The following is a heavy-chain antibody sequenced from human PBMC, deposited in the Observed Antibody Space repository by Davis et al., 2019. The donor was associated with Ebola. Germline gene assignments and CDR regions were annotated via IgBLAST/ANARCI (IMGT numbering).Heavy chain of an antibody. CDR1: GGSISSYY. CDR3: ARVPSGDYGLDV. V-gene: IGHV4-59*01. CDR2: IYYSGST. J-gene: IGHJ6*02. Sequence: SETLSLTCTVSGGSISSYYWSWIRQPPGKGLEWIGYIYYSGSTNYNPSLKSRVTISVDTSKNQFSLKLSSVTAADTAVYYCARVPSGDYGLDVWSQGTTVTVSS. D-gene: IGHD2-15*01.